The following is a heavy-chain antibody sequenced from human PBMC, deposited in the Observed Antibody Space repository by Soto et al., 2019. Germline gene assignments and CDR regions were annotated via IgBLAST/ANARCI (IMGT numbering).Heavy chain of an antibody. Sequence: QLVQSGPEVKKPGASVKVSCRASDYTFTKYGVSWVRQAPGQGLEWLGWISVHTGQTRYARKVQGRATMTADTSANTAYMELRSLISADTSVYYCARARYCSSPRCYNHSYYGMDIWGQGTTVTVSS. CDR3: ARARYCSSPRCYNHSYYGMDI. CDR1: DYTFTKYG. J-gene: IGHJ6*02. CDR2: ISVHTGQT. D-gene: IGHD2-2*02. V-gene: IGHV1-18*01.